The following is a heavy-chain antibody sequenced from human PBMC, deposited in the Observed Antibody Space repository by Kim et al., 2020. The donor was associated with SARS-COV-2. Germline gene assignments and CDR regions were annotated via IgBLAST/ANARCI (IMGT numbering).Heavy chain of an antibody. V-gene: IGHV4-34*01. CDR1: GGSFSGYY. J-gene: IGHJ4*02. CDR2: INHSGST. CDR3: ARVQRQYYYGSGSYYRGNYFDY. D-gene: IGHD3-10*01. Sequence: SETLSLTCAVYGGSFSGYYWSWIRQPPGKGLEWIGEINHSGSTNYNPSLKSRVTISVDTSKNQFSLKLSSVTAADTAVYYCARVQRQYYYGSGSYYRGNYFDYWGQGTLVTVSS.